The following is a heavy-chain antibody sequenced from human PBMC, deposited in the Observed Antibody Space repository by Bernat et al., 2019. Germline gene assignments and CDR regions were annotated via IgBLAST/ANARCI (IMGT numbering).Heavy chain of an antibody. CDR1: GGTFSSYA. D-gene: IGHD2-15*01. J-gene: IGHJ3*02. V-gene: IGHV1-69*01. Sequence: QVQLVQSGAEVKKPGSSVKVSCKASGGTFSSYAISWVRQAPGQGLEWMGGIIPIFGTANYAQKFQGRVTITADESTSTAYMELSSLRSEDTAVYYCARDALGYCSGGSCYDSDAFDIWGQGTMVTVSS. CDR2: IIPIFGTA. CDR3: ARDALGYCSGGSCYDSDAFDI.